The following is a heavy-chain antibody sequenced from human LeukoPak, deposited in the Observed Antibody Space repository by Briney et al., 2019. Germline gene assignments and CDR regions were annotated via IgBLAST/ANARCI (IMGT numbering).Heavy chain of an antibody. CDR2: IYGSGTT. CDR1: GFIVNSDF. CDR3: ARHGVLGDAFDL. J-gene: IGHJ3*01. D-gene: IGHD2-8*01. Sequence: PGGSLRLSCAASGFIVNSDFMSWVRQPPGKGLEWVSSIYGSGTTYYADSVKGRVIISADTSKNTLFLQVNSLRVEDTGVYYCARHGVLGDAFDLWGQGTMVTVSS. V-gene: IGHV3-66*04.